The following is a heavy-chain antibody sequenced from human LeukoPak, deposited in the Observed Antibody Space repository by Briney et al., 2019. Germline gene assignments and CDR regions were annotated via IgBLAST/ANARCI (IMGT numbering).Heavy chain of an antibody. CDR3: ARGSIFGVVIMDYFDY. CDR1: GGTFSSYA. Sequence: ASVKVSCKASGGTFSSYAISWVRQAPGQGLEWMGGIIPIFGTANYARKFQGRVTITADKSTSTAYMELSSLRSEDTAVYYCARGSIFGVVIMDYFDYWGQGTLVTVSS. V-gene: IGHV1-69*06. D-gene: IGHD3-3*01. J-gene: IGHJ4*02. CDR2: IIPIFGTA.